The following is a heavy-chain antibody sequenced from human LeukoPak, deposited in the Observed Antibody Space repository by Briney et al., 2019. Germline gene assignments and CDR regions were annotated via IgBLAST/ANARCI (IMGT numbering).Heavy chain of an antibody. Sequence: SVKVSCKASGYTFTGHYIHWVRQAPGQGFEWMGWINPNTGGTDYAQKFQDRIAISTYTSISTAYMELSRLRSDDTALYYCARDLATIDGIAWYYFENWGQGTLVTVS. CDR3: ARDLATIDGIAWYYFEN. J-gene: IGHJ4*02. V-gene: IGHV1-2*02. CDR2: INPNTGGT. D-gene: IGHD5-12*01. CDR1: GYTFTGHY.